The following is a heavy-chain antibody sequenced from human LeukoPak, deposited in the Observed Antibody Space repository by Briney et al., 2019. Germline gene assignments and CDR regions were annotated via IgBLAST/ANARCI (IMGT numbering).Heavy chain of an antibody. CDR2: IYHSGST. Sequence: SSETLSLTCNVSGGSISSRSYYWSGLRQPPGKGLEWIATIYHSGSTYYNASLKSRVTISVDTSKSHFSLKLSSVTAADTAMYYCARYTGVNGYYFDYWGQGTLVTVS. D-gene: IGHD2-8*01. V-gene: IGHV4-39*02. J-gene: IGHJ4*02. CDR1: GGSISSRSYY. CDR3: ARYTGVNGYYFDY.